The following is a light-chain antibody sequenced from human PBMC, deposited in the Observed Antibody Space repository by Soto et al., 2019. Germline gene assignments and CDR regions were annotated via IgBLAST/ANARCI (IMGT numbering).Light chain of an antibody. CDR1: QSVTSSY. J-gene: IGKJ1*01. V-gene: IGKV3-20*01. Sequence: EIVLTRSSGTLSLSPGERATLSCRASQSVTSSYLAWWQQKPGQAPRLLIYGASSRTTGIPDRFSGSGSGTDFTLTISRLEPEDFAVYFCKQYGSSPTTFGQGTKVDIK. CDR2: GAS. CDR3: KQYGSSPTT.